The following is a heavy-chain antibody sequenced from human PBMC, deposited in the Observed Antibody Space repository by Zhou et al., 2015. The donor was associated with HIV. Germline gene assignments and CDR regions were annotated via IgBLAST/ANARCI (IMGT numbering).Heavy chain of an antibody. CDR1: GGTFSSYA. V-gene: IGHV1-69*12. Sequence: QVQLVQSGAEVKKPGSSVKVSCKASGGTFSSYAISWVRQAPGQGLEWMGGIIPIFGTANYAQKFQGRVTITADESTSTAYMELSSLRSEDTAVYYCARDRGLVVIYRPGPDAFDIWGQGTMVTVSS. CDR3: ARDRGLVVIYRPGPDAFDI. J-gene: IGHJ3*02. D-gene: IGHD2-21*01. CDR2: IIPIFGTA.